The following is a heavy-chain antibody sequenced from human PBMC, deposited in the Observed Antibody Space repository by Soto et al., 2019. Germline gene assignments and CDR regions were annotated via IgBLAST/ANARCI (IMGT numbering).Heavy chain of an antibody. Sequence: GASVKVSCKASGGTFSSYAISCVRQAPGQGLEWMGGIIPIFGTANYAQKFQGRVTITADESTSTAYMELSSLRSEDTAVYYCARGTNPRNPEVAGTGPYFLLRNYYGMDVWGQGTTVTVSS. V-gene: IGHV1-69*13. CDR1: GGTFSSYA. CDR3: ARGTNPRNPEVAGTGPYFLLRNYYGMDV. D-gene: IGHD6-19*01. J-gene: IGHJ6*02. CDR2: IIPIFGTA.